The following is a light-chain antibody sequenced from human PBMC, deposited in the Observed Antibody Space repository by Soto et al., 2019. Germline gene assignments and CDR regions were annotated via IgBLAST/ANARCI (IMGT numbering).Light chain of an antibody. Sequence: QSVLTQPASVSGSPGQSITISCTGTSSDVGGYNYVSWYQQLPGKAPKLVIYEVSHRPSGVSYRFSGSKSGNTASLTISGLQAEAEADYYCGSYTSRNTHYVFGTGTKVTVL. V-gene: IGLV2-14*01. J-gene: IGLJ1*01. CDR2: EVS. CDR1: SSDVGGYNY. CDR3: GSYTSRNTHYV.